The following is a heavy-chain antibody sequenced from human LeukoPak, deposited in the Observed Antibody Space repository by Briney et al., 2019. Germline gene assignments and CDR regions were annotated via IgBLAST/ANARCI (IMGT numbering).Heavy chain of an antibody. J-gene: IGHJ5*02. CDR3: ARPYSSSRSAPFDP. CDR2: IYYSGST. D-gene: IGHD6-13*01. V-gene: IGHV4-39*01. Sequence: PSETLSLTCTVSGGSISSSSYYWGWIRQPPGKGLEWIGSIYYSGSTYYNPSLKSRVTISVDTSKNQFSLKLSSVTAADTAVYYCARPYSSSRSAPFDPWGQGTLVTVSS. CDR1: GGSISSSSYY.